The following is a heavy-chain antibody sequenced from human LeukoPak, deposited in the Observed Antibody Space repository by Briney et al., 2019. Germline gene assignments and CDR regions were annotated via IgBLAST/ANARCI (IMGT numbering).Heavy chain of an antibody. CDR3: ARQLCSGGTCYLDF. D-gene: IGHD2-15*01. J-gene: IGHJ4*02. CDR2: IYPFDSDT. Sequence: GESLKISCKGSGYSFTNYWIGWVRQMPGRGLEWMGIIYPFDSDTGYSPSFQGQVAISADKSISTAYLQWSSLKASDIAMYYCARQLCSGGTCYLDFWGQGTLVTVSS. CDR1: GYSFTNYW. V-gene: IGHV5-51*01.